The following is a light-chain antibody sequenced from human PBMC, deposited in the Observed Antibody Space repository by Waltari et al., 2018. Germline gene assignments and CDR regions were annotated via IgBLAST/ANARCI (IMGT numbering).Light chain of an antibody. CDR2: ETS. CDR3: TSYTSDNLYV. CDR1: SSDIGGYNY. J-gene: IGLJ1*01. V-gene: IGLV2-14*01. Sequence: QSALTQPASVSGSPGQSITISCAGTSSDIGGYNYVSWYQQHPDAAPKLIIYETSKRPAGVSNRFSASKAGDTASLTISGLQAEDESDYYCTSYTSDNLYVFGSGTKVTVL.